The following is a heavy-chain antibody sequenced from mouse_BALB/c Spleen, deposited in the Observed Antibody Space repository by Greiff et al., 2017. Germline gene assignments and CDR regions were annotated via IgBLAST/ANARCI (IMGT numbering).Heavy chain of an antibody. D-gene: IGHD1-2*01. J-gene: IGHJ4*01. CDR3: ARLGYGSYAMDY. V-gene: IGHV3-2*02. CDR2: ISYSGST. CDR1: GYSITSDYA. Sequence: VQLQQSGPGLVKPSQSLSLTCTVTGYSITSDYAWNWIRQFPGNKLEWMGYISYSGSTSYNPSLKSRISITRDTSKNQFFLQLNSVTTEDTATYYCARLGYGSYAMDYWGQGTSVTVSS.